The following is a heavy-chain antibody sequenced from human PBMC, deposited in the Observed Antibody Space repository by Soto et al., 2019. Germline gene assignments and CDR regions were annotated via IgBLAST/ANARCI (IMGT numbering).Heavy chain of an antibody. CDR2: TYYSGST. D-gene: IGHD6-19*01. Sequence: SETLSLTCTVSGGSISRGDYFWSWIRQPPGKGLEWVWDTYYSGSTYYNPSLKSRVTISVDTSKNQFPLKLSSVTAADTAVYYCARSSIAVAGNIDWFDPWGQGTLVTVSS. CDR3: ARSSIAVAGNIDWFDP. V-gene: IGHV4-30-4*01. CDR1: GGSISRGDYF. J-gene: IGHJ5*02.